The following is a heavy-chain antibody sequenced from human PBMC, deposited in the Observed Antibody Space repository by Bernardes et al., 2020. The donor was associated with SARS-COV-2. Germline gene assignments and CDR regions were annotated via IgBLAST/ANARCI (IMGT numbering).Heavy chain of an antibody. CDR2: ISGSGGST. CDR1: GFTFSSYA. D-gene: IGHD2-2*01. V-gene: IGHV3-23*01. Sequence: PRLSCAASGFTFSSYAMSWVRQAPGKGLEWVSTISGSGGSTYYADSVKVRFTISRDNSKNTLYLQMNSLRAEDTAVYYCARTVVVPAAIHVYYYYHMDVWGQGTTVTVSS. J-gene: IGHJ6*02. CDR3: ARTVVVPAAIHVYYYYHMDV.